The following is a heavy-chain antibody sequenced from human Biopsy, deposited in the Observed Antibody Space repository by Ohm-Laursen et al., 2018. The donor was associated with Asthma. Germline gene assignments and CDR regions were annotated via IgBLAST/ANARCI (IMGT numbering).Heavy chain of an antibody. Sequence: SVKVSCKSLGGTFNTYVIGWVRQAPGQGLEWMGGVNSVFGTTTYPQKFQDRVTITADDSTSTVYMELGSLRSEDTAVYYCARKAGPCISRTCYSLDFWGQGTLVTVSS. CDR1: GGTFNTYV. CDR2: VNSVFGTT. CDR3: ARKAGPCISRTCYSLDF. J-gene: IGHJ4*02. D-gene: IGHD2-2*01. V-gene: IGHV1-69*13.